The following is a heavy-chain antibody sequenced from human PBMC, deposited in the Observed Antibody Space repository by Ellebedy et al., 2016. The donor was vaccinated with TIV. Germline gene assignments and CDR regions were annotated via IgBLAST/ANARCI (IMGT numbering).Heavy chain of an antibody. CDR3: AKSLLLNVSSWYGAFDI. V-gene: IGHV3-23*01. D-gene: IGHD6-13*01. J-gene: IGHJ3*02. CDR2: ISGSGGST. CDR1: GFTFSSYA. Sequence: PGGSLRLSCAASGFTFSSYAMSWVRQAPGKGLEWVSAISGSGGSTYYADSVKGRFTISRDNSKNTLYLQMNSLRAEDTAVYYCAKSLLLNVSSWYGAFDIWGQGTMVTVSS.